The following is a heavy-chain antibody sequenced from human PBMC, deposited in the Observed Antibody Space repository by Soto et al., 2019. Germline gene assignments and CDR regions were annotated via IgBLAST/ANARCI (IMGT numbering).Heavy chain of an antibody. Sequence: PGEPLKISCKGSGYSFTSYWIGWVRQMPGKGLEWMGIIYPGDSDTRYSPSFQGQVTISADKSISTAYLQWSSLKASDTAMYYCARLVTYCSGGSCYRDYDAFDIWGQGTMVTVSS. CDR1: GYSFTSYW. D-gene: IGHD2-15*01. J-gene: IGHJ3*02. V-gene: IGHV5-51*01. CDR3: ARLVTYCSGGSCYRDYDAFDI. CDR2: IYPGDSDT.